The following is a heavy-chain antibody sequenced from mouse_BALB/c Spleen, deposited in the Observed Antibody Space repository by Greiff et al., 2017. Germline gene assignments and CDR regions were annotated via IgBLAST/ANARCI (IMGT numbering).Heavy chain of an antibody. Sequence: VQLQQSGPELVKPGASVKISCKASGYSFTGYFMNWVMQSHGKSLEWIGRINPYNGDTFYNQKFKGKATLTVDKSSSTAHMELRSLASEDSAVYYCARYDDGYHYAMDYWGQGTSVTVSS. CDR1: GYSFTGYF. CDR2: INPYNGDT. J-gene: IGHJ4*01. D-gene: IGHD2-3*01. V-gene: IGHV1-20*02. CDR3: ARYDDGYHYAMDY.